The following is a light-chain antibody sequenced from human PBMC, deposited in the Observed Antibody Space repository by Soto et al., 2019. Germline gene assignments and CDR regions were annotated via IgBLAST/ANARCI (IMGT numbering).Light chain of an antibody. J-gene: IGLJ1*01. V-gene: IGLV2-23*01. CDR1: SSDVGRYNL. CDR3: CAYSERGTCV. CDR2: EDH. Sequence: QSVLTQPASVSGSPGQAITISCTGTSSDVGRYNLVSWYQQHQGKAPKLIISEDHKRPSGVSDRFSGSKSCNTASLTISGVQAEDEADSHRCAYSERGTCVFGTGKKVTV.